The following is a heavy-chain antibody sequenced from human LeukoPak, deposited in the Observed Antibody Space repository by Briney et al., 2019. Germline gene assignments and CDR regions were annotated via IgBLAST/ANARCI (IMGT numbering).Heavy chain of an antibody. CDR2: ISGSGGST. CDR3: AKDQPYYDFWGGYDNLVSGYYFDY. V-gene: IGHV3-23*01. Sequence: GGSLRLSCAASGFTFSSYAMSWVRQAPGKGLEWVSAISGSGGSTYYADSVKGRFTISRDNSKNTLYLQMNSLRAEDTAVYYCAKDQPYYDFWGGYDNLVSGYYFDYWGQGTLVTVSS. J-gene: IGHJ4*02. CDR1: GFTFSSYA. D-gene: IGHD3-3*01.